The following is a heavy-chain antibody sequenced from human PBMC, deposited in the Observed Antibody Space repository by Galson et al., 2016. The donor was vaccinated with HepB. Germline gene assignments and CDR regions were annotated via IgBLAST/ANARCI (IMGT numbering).Heavy chain of an antibody. CDR3: ARVMSVSDAFDI. J-gene: IGHJ3*02. CDR2: IYSGGST. D-gene: IGHD4-11*01. Sequence: SLRLSCAASGFTVSSNYMSWVRQAPGKGLEWVSVIYSGGSTYYADSVKGRFTISRANSKNTLYLQMNSLRAEDTAVYYCARVMSVSDAFDIWGQGTMVTVSS. V-gene: IGHV3-66*01. CDR1: GFTVSSNY.